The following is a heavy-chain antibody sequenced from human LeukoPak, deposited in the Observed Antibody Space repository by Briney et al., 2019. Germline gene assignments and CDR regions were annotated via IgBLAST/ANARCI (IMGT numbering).Heavy chain of an antibody. V-gene: IGHV3-30*18. Sequence: GGSLRLSCAASGFTFSSYGMHWVRQAPGKGLEWVAVISYDGSNKYYADSVKGRFTISRDNSKNTLYLQMNSLRAEDTAVYYRAKEDAEWKYYFDYWGQGTLVTVSS. D-gene: IGHD3-3*01. J-gene: IGHJ4*02. CDR3: AKEDAEWKYYFDY. CDR1: GFTFSSYG. CDR2: ISYDGSNK.